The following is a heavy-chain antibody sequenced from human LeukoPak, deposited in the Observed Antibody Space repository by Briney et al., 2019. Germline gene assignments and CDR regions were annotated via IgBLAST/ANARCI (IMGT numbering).Heavy chain of an antibody. CDR1: GASISRDTFF. V-gene: IGHV4-39*01. J-gene: IGHJ4*02. D-gene: IGHD5-18*01. CDR3: ARHGYIQFWLY. Sequence: SETLSLTCTVSGASISRDTFFWGWIRQSPDKGLEWIGSIDSSGTTHYNSSLKSRVIISVDTSKNQVSLNSTSVTFADTAVYYCARHGYIQFWLYWGQGTQVIVSS. CDR2: IDSSGTT.